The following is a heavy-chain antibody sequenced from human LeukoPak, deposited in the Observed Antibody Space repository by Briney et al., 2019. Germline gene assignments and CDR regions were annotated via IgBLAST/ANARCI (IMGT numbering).Heavy chain of an antibody. J-gene: IGHJ3*02. CDR1: GFTFSNAW. CDR2: IKSKTDGGTT. Sequence: GGSLRLSCAASGFTFSNAWMSWVRQAPGKGLEWVGRIKSKTDGGTTDYAAPVKGTFTISRDDSKNTLCLQMNSLKTEDTAVYYCTTGRWRGDAFDIWGQGTMVTVSS. CDR3: TTGRWRGDAFDI. V-gene: IGHV3-15*01. D-gene: IGHD3-10*01.